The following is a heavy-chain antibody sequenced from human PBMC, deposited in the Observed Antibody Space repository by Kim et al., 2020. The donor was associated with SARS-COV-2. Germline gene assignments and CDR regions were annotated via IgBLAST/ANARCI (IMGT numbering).Heavy chain of an antibody. CDR1: GFTFGDYA. J-gene: IGHJ4*02. V-gene: IGHV3-9*01. Sequence: GGSLRLSCAASGFTFGDYAMHWVRQAPGKGLEWVAGISWNSGSIGYADSVKGRFTISRDNAKNSLYLQMNSLRAEDTALYYCANSIQLWQHAEYWGQGTLVTVSS. CDR3: ANSIQLWQHAEY. D-gene: IGHD5-18*01. CDR2: ISWNSGSI.